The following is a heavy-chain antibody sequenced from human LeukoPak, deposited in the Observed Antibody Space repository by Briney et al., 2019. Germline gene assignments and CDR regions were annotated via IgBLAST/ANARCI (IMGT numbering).Heavy chain of an antibody. CDR2: IKQDGSEI. CDR1: GFTFRSYW. J-gene: IGHJ5*01. D-gene: IGHD3-9*01. CDR3: VRDWDHFDFDS. V-gene: IGHV3-7*01. Sequence: GGSLRLSCVASGFTFRSYWMSWVRQAPGKGLEWVANIKQDGSEIYYVDSVKGRFTISRDNAKNSLYLQMNSLRAEDTAVYYCVRDWDHFDFDSWGQGTLVTVSS.